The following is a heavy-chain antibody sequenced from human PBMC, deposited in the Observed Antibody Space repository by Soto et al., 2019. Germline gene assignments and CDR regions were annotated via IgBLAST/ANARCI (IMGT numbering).Heavy chain of an antibody. Sequence: VQLVQYGAEVKKPGSSVKVSCKASGGTFSSYTIGWVRQAPVQVLEWMGRTIPILDTVNYAQKFQGRVTITAYKSTSIDYMGLISLRYEDTAVYYCARYLYGDYGAGHCYCMDVWVKVTAVTVSS. CDR3: ARYLYGDYGAGHCYCMDV. V-gene: IGHV1-69*08. J-gene: IGHJ6*03. D-gene: IGHD4-17*01. CDR1: GGTFSSYT. CDR2: TIPILDTV.